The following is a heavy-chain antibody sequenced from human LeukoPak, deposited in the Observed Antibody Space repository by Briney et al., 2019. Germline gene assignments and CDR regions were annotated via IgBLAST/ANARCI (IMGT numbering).Heavy chain of an antibody. CDR3: ARDSVFGVASYGMDV. CDR2: IYYSGST. J-gene: IGHJ6*02. D-gene: IGHD3-3*01. V-gene: IGHV4-31*03. Sequence: SETLSLTCTVSGGSISSGGYYWSWIRQHPGKGLEWIGYIYYSGSTCYNPSLKSRVTISVDTSKNQFSLKLSSVTAADTAVYYCARDSVFGVASYGMDVWGQGTTVTVSS. CDR1: GGSISSGGYY.